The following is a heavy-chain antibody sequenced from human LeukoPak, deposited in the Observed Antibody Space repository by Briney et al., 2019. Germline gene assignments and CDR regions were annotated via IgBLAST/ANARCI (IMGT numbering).Heavy chain of an antibody. CDR2: IIPIFATA. CDR1: GGTFSSYA. D-gene: IGHD3-22*01. J-gene: IGHJ4*02. Sequence: SVKLSCTASGGTFSSYAISWVRQAPGQGLEWKGGIIPIFATANYAQKFQGGVTITADESTSTAYMELSSLRSEDTAVYYCARGPITTRSHFDYWGQGTLVTVSS. CDR3: ARGPITTRSHFDY. V-gene: IGHV1-69*13.